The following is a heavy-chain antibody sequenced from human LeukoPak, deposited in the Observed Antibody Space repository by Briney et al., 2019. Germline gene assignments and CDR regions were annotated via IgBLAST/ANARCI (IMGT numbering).Heavy chain of an antibody. D-gene: IGHD6-13*01. CDR1: GGSFSGYY. J-gene: IGHJ4*02. Sequence: PSETLSLTCAVYGGSFSGYYWSWIRQPPGKGLEWIGEINHSGSTNYNPSLKSRVTISVDTSKNQFSLKLSSVTAADTAVSYCAVAAAQRRVDYWGQGTLVTVSS. V-gene: IGHV4-34*01. CDR3: AVAAAQRRVDY. CDR2: INHSGST.